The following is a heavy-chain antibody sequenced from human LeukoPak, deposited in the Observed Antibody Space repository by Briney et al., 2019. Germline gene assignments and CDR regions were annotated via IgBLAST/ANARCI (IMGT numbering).Heavy chain of an antibody. V-gene: IGHV3-20*04. Sequence: GGSLRLSCAASGFTFDDYGMSWVRQAPGKGLEWVSGINWNGGSTGYADSVKGRFTISRDNAKNSLYLQMNSLRAEDTALYYCARDLSYDYVWGSYRPNWFDPWGQGTHVTVSS. CDR3: ARDLSYDYVWGSYRPNWFDP. J-gene: IGHJ5*02. D-gene: IGHD3-16*02. CDR2: INWNGGST. CDR1: GFTFDDYG.